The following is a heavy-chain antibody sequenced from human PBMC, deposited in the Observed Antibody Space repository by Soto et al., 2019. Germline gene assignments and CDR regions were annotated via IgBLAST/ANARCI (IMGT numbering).Heavy chain of an antibody. V-gene: IGHV1-2*02. J-gene: IGHJ4*02. D-gene: IGHD2-8*01. Sequence: QVQLVQSGAEVKKLGASVKVSCKASGYSFTDYFLHWVRQAPGQGLEWMGWINPHTSTTTYAQKFEGRVTMTRDKSVPTAYMELSSLRSDDTALYFCARASGSPLIVYVPLGFWGQGTLVTVSS. CDR1: GYSFTDYF. CDR2: INPHTSTT. CDR3: ARASGSPLIVYVPLGF.